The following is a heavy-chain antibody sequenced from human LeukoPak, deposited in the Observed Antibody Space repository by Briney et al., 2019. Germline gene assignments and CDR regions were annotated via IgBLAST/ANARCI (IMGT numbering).Heavy chain of an antibody. CDR3: ARTPSSSILLWSEYYFDY. D-gene: IGHD5-18*01. CDR1: GYTFTSYG. CDR2: ISAYNGNT. J-gene: IGHJ4*02. Sequence: ASVKVSCKASGYTFTSYGISWVRQAPGQGLEWMGWISAYNGNTNYAQKIQGRVTMTTDTSTSTAYMELRSLRSDDTAVCYCARTPSSSILLWSEYYFDYWGQGTLVTVSS. V-gene: IGHV1-18*04.